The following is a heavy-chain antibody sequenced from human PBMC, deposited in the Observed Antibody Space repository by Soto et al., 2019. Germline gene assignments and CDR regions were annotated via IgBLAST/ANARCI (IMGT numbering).Heavy chain of an antibody. D-gene: IGHD3-22*01. CDR2: IYPGDSDT. V-gene: IGHV5-51*01. CDR3: ASSTYYYDGISPEDAFDI. Sequence: PGESLKISCKGSGYSFTSYWIGWVRQMPGKGLEWMGIIYPGDSDTRYSPSFQGQVTISADKSISTAYLQWSSLKASDTAMYYCASSTYYYDGISPEDAFDIWGQGTMVTVSS. J-gene: IGHJ3*02. CDR1: GYSFTSYW.